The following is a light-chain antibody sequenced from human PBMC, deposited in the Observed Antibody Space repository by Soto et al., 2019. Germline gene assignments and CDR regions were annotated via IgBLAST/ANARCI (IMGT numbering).Light chain of an antibody. Sequence: QSVLTQPPSASGSPGQSVTISCTGTSSDIGAHNYVSWFQQHPGEAPKLIISEVNKRPSGVPARFSGSKSGNTASLTVSGLQAEDEADYYCTSYGGRDNLMFGGGTKLTVL. V-gene: IGLV2-8*01. CDR3: TSYGGRDNLM. J-gene: IGLJ3*02. CDR2: EVN. CDR1: SSDIGAHNY.